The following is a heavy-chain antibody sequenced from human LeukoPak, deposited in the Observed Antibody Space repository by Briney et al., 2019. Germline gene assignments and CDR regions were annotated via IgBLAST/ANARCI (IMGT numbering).Heavy chain of an antibody. Sequence: SGGSLRLSCAASGFTFSNHGMNWVRQAPGKGLEWLSGVSPPGGGTYYADSVKGRFTISRDNSKNTLYLQMNSLRAEDTAVYYCARGEHIAVAGTGIDFDYWGQGTLVTVSS. CDR3: ARGEHIAVAGTGIDFDY. CDR1: GFTFSNHG. CDR2: VSPPGGGT. V-gene: IGHV3-23*01. J-gene: IGHJ4*02. D-gene: IGHD6-19*01.